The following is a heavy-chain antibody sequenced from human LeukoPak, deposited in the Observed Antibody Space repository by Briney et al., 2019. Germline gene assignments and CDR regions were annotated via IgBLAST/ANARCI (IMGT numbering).Heavy chain of an antibody. J-gene: IGHJ4*02. D-gene: IGHD2-2*02. Sequence: PSETLSLTCAVSGGSISSYYWSWIRQPPGKGLEWIGYIYCSGSTNYNPSLKSRVTISVDTSKNQFSLKLSSVTAADTAVYYCARSQELLYAVDYWGQGTLVTVSS. V-gene: IGHV4-59*01. CDR1: GGSISSYY. CDR2: IYCSGST. CDR3: ARSQELLYAVDY.